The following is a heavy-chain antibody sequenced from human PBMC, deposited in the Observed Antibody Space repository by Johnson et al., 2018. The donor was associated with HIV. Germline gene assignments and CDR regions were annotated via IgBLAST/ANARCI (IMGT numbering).Heavy chain of an antibody. CDR3: ARENSSWYRGGAFDI. CDR2: ISYEGSNK. Sequence: QVQLVESGGGVVRPGRSLRLSCAAPGFTFSSHGMHWVRQAPGKGLEWVAFISYEGSNKYYADSVKGRFTISRDNSKNTLYLQMNSLRAEDTAVYYCARENSSWYRGGAFDIWGQGTMVTVSS. CDR1: GFTFSSHG. D-gene: IGHD6-13*01. V-gene: IGHV3-30*03. J-gene: IGHJ3*02.